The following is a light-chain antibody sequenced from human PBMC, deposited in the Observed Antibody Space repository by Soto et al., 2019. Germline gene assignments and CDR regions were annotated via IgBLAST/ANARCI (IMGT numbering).Light chain of an antibody. CDR3: QHYGSSPPFT. CDR2: GAS. J-gene: IGKJ3*01. CDR1: QSVSSNF. V-gene: IGKV3-20*01. Sequence: EIVLTQSPGTLSLSPGEGGTLSCRASQSVSSNFLAWYQQKPGRAPRLLIYGASTRASGIPDRFSGSGSGTDFTLTITRLEPEDCAVYYCQHYGSSPPFTFGPGTKVDIK.